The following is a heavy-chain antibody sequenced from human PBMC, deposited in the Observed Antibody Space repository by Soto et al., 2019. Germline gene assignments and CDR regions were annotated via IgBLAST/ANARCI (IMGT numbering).Heavy chain of an antibody. CDR3: ARELLFYDSDGFSWDDAFDI. Sequence: QMHLQESGSGLVKPSQTLSLTCAVSGGSLSSSAYSWSWIRQPPGKGLERIGFIYQSGSTYYNPSLKSRVTMSLDRPKSQFSLKLSSVTAADTAVYYCARELLFYDSDGFSWDDAFDIWGQGTMVTVSS. D-gene: IGHD3-22*01. CDR2: IYQSGST. CDR1: GGSLSSSAYS. J-gene: IGHJ3*02. V-gene: IGHV4-30-2*01.